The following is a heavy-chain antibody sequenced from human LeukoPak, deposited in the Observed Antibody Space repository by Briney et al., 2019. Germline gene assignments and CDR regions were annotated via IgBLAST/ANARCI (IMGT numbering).Heavy chain of an antibody. CDR2: ISSSSSYI. CDR3: AKDSYFDWLRGSNWFDP. V-gene: IGHV3-21*04. J-gene: IGHJ5*02. CDR1: GFTFSTYW. Sequence: GGSLRLSCAASGFTFSTYWMSWVRQAPGKGLEWVSCISSSSSYIYYANSVKGRFTISRDNAKNSLYLQMNSLRAEDTALYYCAKDSYFDWLRGSNWFDPWGQGTLVTVSS. D-gene: IGHD3-9*01.